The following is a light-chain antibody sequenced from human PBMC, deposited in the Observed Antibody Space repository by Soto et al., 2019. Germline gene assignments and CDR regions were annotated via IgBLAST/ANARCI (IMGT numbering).Light chain of an antibody. J-gene: IGKJ4*01. CDR2: AAS. V-gene: IGKV1D-12*01. CDR3: QQANNFPLT. Sequence: DIQIPQSPPLVSPSLGDRFTITCRANKVITSWLAWYQQKPGKAPKLLIYAASILQSGVPSRFSGSGSGTDFTLTISSLQPEDFATYYCQQANNFPLTFGGGTKVEIK. CDR1: KVITSW.